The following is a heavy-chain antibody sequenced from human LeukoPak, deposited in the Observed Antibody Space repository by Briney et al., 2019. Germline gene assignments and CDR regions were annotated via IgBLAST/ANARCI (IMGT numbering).Heavy chain of an antibody. Sequence: ASVKVSCKASGYTFTSYYMHWVRQAPGQGLEWMGIINPSGGSTSYAQKFQGRVTMTRDTSTSTVYMEQSSLRSEDTAVYYCARDVNSGMMYATFDYWGQGTLVTVSS. CDR1: GYTFTSYY. CDR3: ARDVNSGMMYATFDY. CDR2: INPSGGST. V-gene: IGHV1-46*01. J-gene: IGHJ4*02. D-gene: IGHD2-8*01.